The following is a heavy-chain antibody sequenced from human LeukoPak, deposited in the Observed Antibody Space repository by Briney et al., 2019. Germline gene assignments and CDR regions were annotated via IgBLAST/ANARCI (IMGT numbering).Heavy chain of an antibody. V-gene: IGHV4-4*07. CDR3: ARDMGSGWLDY. CDR1: GGSISSYY. J-gene: IGHJ4*02. D-gene: IGHD6-19*01. Sequence: PSETLSLTCTVSGGSISSYYWSWIRQPAGKGLELIGRSYTSCSTNYNPSPNSRVTMSVDTSKNQFSLKLSSVTAADTAVHYCARDMGSGWLDYWGQGTLVTVSS. CDR2: SYTSCST.